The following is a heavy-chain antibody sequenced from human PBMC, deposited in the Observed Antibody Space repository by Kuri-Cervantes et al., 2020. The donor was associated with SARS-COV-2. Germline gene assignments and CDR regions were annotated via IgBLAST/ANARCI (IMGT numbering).Heavy chain of an antibody. CDR2: SNHNSGGT. CDR3: ARDLDSSGYGYYYYGMDV. D-gene: IGHD3-22*01. Sequence: GGSLRLSCTASGYTFTGYYMHWVRQAPGQGLERMGWSNHNSGGTNYAQKFQGWVTMTRDTSISTAYMELSRLRSDDTAVYYCARDLDSSGYGYYYYGMDVWGQGTTVTVSS. V-gene: IGHV1-2*04. CDR1: GYTFTGYY. J-gene: IGHJ6*02.